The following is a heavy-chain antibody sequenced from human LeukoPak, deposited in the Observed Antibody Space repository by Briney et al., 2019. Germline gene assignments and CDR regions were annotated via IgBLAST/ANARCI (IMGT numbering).Heavy chain of an antibody. D-gene: IGHD3-22*01. CDR1: GGSISSGSYY. CDR2: IYTSGST. V-gene: IGHV4-61*02. CDR3: ARNYYDSSGYYYFYLDY. J-gene: IGHJ4*02. Sequence: KSSETLSLTCTVSGGSISSGSYYWSWIRQPAGKGLEWIGRIYTSGSTNYNPSLKSRVTISVDTSKNQFSLKLSSVTAADTAVYYCARNYYDSSGYYYFYLDYWGQGTLVTVSS.